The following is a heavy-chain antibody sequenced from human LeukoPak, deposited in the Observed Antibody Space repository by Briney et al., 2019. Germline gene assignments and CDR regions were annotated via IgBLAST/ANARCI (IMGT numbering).Heavy chain of an antibody. J-gene: IGHJ2*01. CDR3: ARAVTTGYFDL. Sequence: GGSLRLSCAASGFTVSSNYMSWVRQAPGRGLEWVSLIYSGGSTYYADSVKGRFTISRDNSKSTLYLQMNSLRGEDTAVYYCARAVTTGYFDLWGRGTLVTVSS. V-gene: IGHV3-53*01. CDR1: GFTVSSNY. D-gene: IGHD4-11*01. CDR2: IYSGGST.